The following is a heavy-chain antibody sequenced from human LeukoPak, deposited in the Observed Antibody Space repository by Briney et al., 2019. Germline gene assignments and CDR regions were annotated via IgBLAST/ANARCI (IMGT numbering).Heavy chain of an antibody. V-gene: IGHV1-8*01. Sequence: ASVKVSCKDSGYTFTSYDINWVRQATGQGLEWMGWLNPNSGNTGYAQKFQGRVTMTRNTSISTAYMELSSLRSEDTAVYYCARGSKRHSVSFDWGQGTLVTVSS. D-gene: IGHD1-26*01. CDR1: GYTFTSYD. CDR3: ARGSKRHSVSFD. CDR2: LNPNSGNT. J-gene: IGHJ4*02.